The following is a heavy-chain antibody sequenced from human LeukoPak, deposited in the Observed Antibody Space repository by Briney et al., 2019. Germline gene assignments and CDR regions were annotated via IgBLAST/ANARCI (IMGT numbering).Heavy chain of an antibody. CDR3: ARSGYSYAFDY. CDR2: INHSGST. V-gene: IGHV4-34*01. CDR1: GGSFSGYY. D-gene: IGHD5-18*01. Sequence: SETLSLTCAVYGGSFSGYYWSWIRQPPGKGLERIGEINHSGSTNYNPSLKSRVTISVDTSKDQFSLKLSSVTAADTAVYYCARSGYSYAFDYWGQGTLVTVSS. J-gene: IGHJ4*02.